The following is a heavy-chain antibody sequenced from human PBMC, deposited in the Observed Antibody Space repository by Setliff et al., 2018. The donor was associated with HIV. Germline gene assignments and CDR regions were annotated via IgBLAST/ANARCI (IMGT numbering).Heavy chain of an antibody. CDR1: GDSVSSNSAA. CDR3: ARDLSYDYDRSSDTFDY. J-gene: IGHJ4*02. Sequence: SQTLSLTCAISGDSVSSNSAAWNWIRQSPSRGLEWLGRTYYRSKWYNEYAVSVKGRIAINPDTSRNQFSLQLNPVTPEDTAVYYCARDLSYDYDRSSDTFDYWGQGTLVTVSS. V-gene: IGHV6-1*01. D-gene: IGHD3-22*01. CDR2: TYYRSKWYN.